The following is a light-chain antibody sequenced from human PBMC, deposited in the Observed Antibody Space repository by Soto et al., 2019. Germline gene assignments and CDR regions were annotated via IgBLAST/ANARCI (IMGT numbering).Light chain of an antibody. V-gene: IGKV3-15*01. J-gene: IGKJ1*01. CDR2: GAS. Sequence: EVVMTQSPVTLSVSPGERATLSCRASQSITTNLAWYQQKPGQAPRLLIYGASTRATGVPARFSGSGSGTQXTXXXXXXQSEDFALYYCQQYNDWPPKRTFGQGTRVDFK. CDR1: QSITTN. CDR3: QQYNDWPPKRT.